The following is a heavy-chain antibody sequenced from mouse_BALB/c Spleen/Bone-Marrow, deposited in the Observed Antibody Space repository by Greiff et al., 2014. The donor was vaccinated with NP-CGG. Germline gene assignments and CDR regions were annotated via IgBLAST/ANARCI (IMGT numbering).Heavy chain of an antibody. V-gene: IGHV1-87*01. D-gene: IGHD2-4*01. J-gene: IGHJ3*01. CDR1: GYTFTSYW. Sequence: QVQLQQSGAELARPGASVKLSCKASGYTFTSYWMQWVKQRPGQGLEWIGAIYPGDGDTRYTQKFKGKATLTADKSSSTAYMQLSSWASEDSAVYYCARGDYDYDDWFAYWGQGTLVTVSA. CDR3: ARGDYDYDDWFAY. CDR2: IYPGDGDT.